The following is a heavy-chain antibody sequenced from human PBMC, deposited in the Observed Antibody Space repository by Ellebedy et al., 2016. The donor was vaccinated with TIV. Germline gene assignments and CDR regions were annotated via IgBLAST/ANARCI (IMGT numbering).Heavy chain of an antibody. D-gene: IGHD1-26*01. V-gene: IGHV4-39*07. CDR1: GVSISSSSYY. J-gene: IGHJ4*02. CDR3: ARYVGATGTFDY. CDR2: IYYSGST. Sequence: SETLSLTCTVSGVSISSSSYYWGWIRQPPGKGLEWIGTIYYSGSTYYNPSLRSRLTISVDKSKNQFSLKLSSVTAADTAVFYCARYVGATGTFDYWGQGTLVTVSS.